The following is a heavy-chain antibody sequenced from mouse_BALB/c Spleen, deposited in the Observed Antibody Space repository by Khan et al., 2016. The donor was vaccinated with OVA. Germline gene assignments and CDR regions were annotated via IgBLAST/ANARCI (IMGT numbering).Heavy chain of an antibody. Sequence: QIQLVQSGAELARPGASVKMSCKASGYTFTTYTIHWIKKRPGPGLEWIGYINPSNGYPNYNQKFKDKATLTTDKSSTTAYLQLSSLTSDDSAVYNCVRDGAYHRNDGWFAYWGQGTLVTVSA. D-gene: IGHD2-14*01. CDR3: VRDGAYHRNDGWFAY. J-gene: IGHJ3*01. CDR2: INPSNGYP. CDR1: GYTFTTYT. V-gene: IGHV1-4*01.